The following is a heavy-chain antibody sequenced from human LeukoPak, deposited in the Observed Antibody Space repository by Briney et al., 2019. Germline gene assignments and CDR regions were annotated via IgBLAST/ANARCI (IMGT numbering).Heavy chain of an antibody. V-gene: IGHV1-46*03. D-gene: IGHD6-13*01. CDR3: ARGGIAAAGTAYYYYYMDV. J-gene: IGHJ6*03. CDR1: GYTFTNYY. CDR2: INSSGGST. Sequence: ASVKVSCKASGYTFTNYYMHWVRQAPGQGLEWMGIINSSGGSTTYAQNFQGRVTMTRDTSTSTVYMELSSLRSEDTAVYYCARGGIAAAGTAYYYYYMDVWGKGTTVTVSS.